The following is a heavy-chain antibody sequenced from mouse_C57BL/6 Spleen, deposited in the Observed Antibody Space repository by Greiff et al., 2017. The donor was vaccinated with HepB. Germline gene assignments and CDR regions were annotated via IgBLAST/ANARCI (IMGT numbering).Heavy chain of an antibody. CDR1: GYTFTSYW. D-gene: IGHD1-1*01. CDR2: IDPSDSET. Sequence: QVQLQQPGAELVRPGSSVKLSCKASGYTFTSYWMHWVKQRPIQGLEWIGNIDPSDSETHYNQKFKDKATLTVDKSSSTAYMQLSSLTSEDSAVYYCARGVYYGSGAYWGQGTLVTVSA. V-gene: IGHV1-52*01. J-gene: IGHJ3*01. CDR3: ARGVYYGSGAY.